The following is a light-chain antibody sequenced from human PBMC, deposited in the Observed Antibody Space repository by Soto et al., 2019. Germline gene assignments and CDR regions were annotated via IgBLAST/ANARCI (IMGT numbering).Light chain of an antibody. Sequence: QSALTQPASVSGSPGQSITISCTGTSSDDGGYNYVSWYQQHPGKAPKLMMYEVSNRPSGVSNRFSGSKSDNTASLTISGLQAEDEADYYCSSYTSSSTVVFGGGTELTVL. CDR3: SSYTSSSTVV. CDR2: EVS. CDR1: SSDDGGYNY. V-gene: IGLV2-14*01. J-gene: IGLJ2*01.